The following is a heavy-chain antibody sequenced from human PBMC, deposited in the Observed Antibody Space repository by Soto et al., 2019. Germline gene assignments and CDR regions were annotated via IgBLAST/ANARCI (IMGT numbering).Heavy chain of an antibody. CDR2: INAGNGNT. D-gene: IGHD5-12*01. CDR3: ARDWSGYDNFDY. CDR1: GYTFTSYA. J-gene: IGHJ4*02. Sequence: ASVKVSCKASGYTFTSYAMHWVRQAPGQRLEWMGWINAGNGNTKYSQKFQGRVTITRDTSASTAYMGLSSLRSEDTAVYYCARDWSGYDNFDYWGQGTLVTVSS. V-gene: IGHV1-3*01.